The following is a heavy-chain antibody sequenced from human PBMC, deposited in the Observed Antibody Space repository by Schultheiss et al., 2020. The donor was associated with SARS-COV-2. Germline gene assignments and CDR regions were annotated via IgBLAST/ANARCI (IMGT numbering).Heavy chain of an antibody. D-gene: IGHD6-13*01. J-gene: IGHJ3*02. CDR2: ISGSGGST. V-gene: IGHV3-23*01. Sequence: GGSLRLSCAASGFTFSSYAMSWVRQAPGKGLEWFSAISGSGGSTYYADSVKGRFTISRDNSKNTLYLQMNSLRAEDTAVYYCAADQQLVTAFDIWGQGAMVTVAS. CDR1: GFTFSSYA. CDR3: AADQQLVTAFDI.